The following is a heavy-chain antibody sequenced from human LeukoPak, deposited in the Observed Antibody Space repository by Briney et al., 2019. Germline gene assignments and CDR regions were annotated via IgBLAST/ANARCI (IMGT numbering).Heavy chain of an antibody. V-gene: IGHV1-8*03. CDR1: GYTFTNYD. J-gene: IGHJ5*02. CDR3: ARTQQLVLRSPLDP. D-gene: IGHD6-13*01. CDR2: INPYSGNT. Sequence: ASVKVSCKASGYTFTNYDIHWVRQAAGQGLEWMGWINPYSGNTGYAQNFQGRITITRITSISTAYMELSSLRSEDTAVYYCARTQQLVLRSPLDPWGQGTLVTVSS.